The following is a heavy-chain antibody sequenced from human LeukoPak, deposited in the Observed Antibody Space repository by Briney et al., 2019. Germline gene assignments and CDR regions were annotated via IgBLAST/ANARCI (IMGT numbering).Heavy chain of an antibody. V-gene: IGHV3-33*01. Sequence: PGGSLRLSCAASGFTFSSYGMHWVRQAPGKGLEWVAVIWYDGSNKYYADSVKGRFTISRDNSKNTLYLQMNSLRAEDTAVYYCARGGGGSWYFDYWGQGTLVTVSS. CDR2: IWYDGSNK. CDR1: GFTFSSYG. J-gene: IGHJ4*02. D-gene: IGHD6-13*01. CDR3: ARGGGGSWYFDY.